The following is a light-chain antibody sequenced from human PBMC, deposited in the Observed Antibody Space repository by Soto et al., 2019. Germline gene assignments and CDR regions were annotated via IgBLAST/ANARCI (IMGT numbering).Light chain of an antibody. Sequence: QSVLTNPPSASSADVQRLSITCSGSSSNIGSNTVNWYQQLPGTAPKLLIYSNNQRPSGVPDRFSGSKSGTSASLAISGLQSEDEADYYCAAWDDSLNGHVFGTGTKVTVL. CDR3: AAWDDSLNGHV. CDR1: SSNIGSNT. CDR2: SNN. V-gene: IGLV1-44*01. J-gene: IGLJ1*01.